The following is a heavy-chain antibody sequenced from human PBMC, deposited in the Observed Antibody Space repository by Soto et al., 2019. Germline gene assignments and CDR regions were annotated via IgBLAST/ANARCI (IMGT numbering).Heavy chain of an antibody. CDR3: ARGDQYDILLRYYAMDV. CDR1: GFTFSKFD. CDR2: IAYDGINK. J-gene: IGHJ6*02. V-gene: IGHV3-30-3*01. Sequence: QVQLVESGGGVVQPGTSLRLSCVASGFTFSKFDMHWIRQTPDKRLQWVAFIAYDGINKYYTGSVKGRFTVPRDNSKSTVSLQMNNLGLEDTATYFCARGDQYDILLRYYAMDVWGLGTTVTISS. D-gene: IGHD2-15*01.